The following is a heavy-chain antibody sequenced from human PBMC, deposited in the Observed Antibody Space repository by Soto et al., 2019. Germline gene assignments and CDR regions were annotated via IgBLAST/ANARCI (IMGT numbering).Heavy chain of an antibody. V-gene: IGHV3-33*01. J-gene: IGHJ4*02. CDR3: ATTGPY. Sequence: QGQLVESGGGVVQPGGSLRLSCAASGFTFRSYGMHGVRQAPGKGLEWVAVLWFDGSNKFYADSVKGRFTSSRDNSKNTVSLQMNSLRDEDSAAYYCATTGPYWGQGTLVTVSS. CDR2: LWFDGSNK. CDR1: GFTFRSYG.